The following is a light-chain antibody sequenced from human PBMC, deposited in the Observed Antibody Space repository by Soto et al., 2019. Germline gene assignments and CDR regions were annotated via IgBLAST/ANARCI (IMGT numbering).Light chain of an antibody. V-gene: IGKV1-8*01. CDR3: KKYLSYPQT. Sequence: AIRMTQSPSSLSASTGDRVTITCRASQGISSYLAWYQQKPGKAPKLLIYAASTLQSGVPSRFSGSGSGTDFTPPISCLQFEIFATYYCKKYLSYPQTFGPGTKG. CDR2: AAS. J-gene: IGKJ3*01. CDR1: QGISSY.